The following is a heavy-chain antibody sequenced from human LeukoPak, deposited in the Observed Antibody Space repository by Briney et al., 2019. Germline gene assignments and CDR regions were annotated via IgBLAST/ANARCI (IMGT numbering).Heavy chain of an antibody. Sequence: GGSLRLSCAASGFTFSSYAMSWVRQAPGKGLEWVSATTGSGGSTYYADSVEGRFTISRDNSKNTLYVKIKSLRAEDPAVYYYATERNWVFDYWGQGTLVTVCS. D-gene: IGHD7-27*01. V-gene: IGHV3-23*01. CDR1: GFTFSSYA. CDR2: TTGSGGST. J-gene: IGHJ4*02. CDR3: ATERNWVFDY.